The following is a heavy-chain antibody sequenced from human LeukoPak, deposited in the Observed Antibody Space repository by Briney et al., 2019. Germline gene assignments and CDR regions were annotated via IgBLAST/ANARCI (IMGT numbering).Heavy chain of an antibody. CDR2: TDVGGDGYK. V-gene: IGHV3-21*05. Sequence: GGSLRLSCAASGFTFNTYWMSWVRQAPGKGLEWISYTDVGGDGYKYYADSVKGRFTISRDNAKNSLYLQMNSLRVEDTAVYYCARGVPATRYFYYVLAVWAQGPTVTVPS. D-gene: IGHD2-15*01. CDR3: ARGVPATRYFYYVLAV. CDR1: GFTFNTYW. J-gene: IGHJ6*02.